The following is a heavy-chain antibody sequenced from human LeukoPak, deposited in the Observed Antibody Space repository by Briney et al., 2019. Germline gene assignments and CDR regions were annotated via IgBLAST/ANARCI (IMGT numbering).Heavy chain of an antibody. Sequence: GGSLRLSCAASGSTFSSYWMHWVRQAPGKGLVWVSRINSDGSSTSYADSVKGRFTISRDNAKNTLYLQMNSLRAEDTAVYYCAKLAKYFYGSETYYFFEHWGQGTPVTASS. V-gene: IGHV3-74*01. CDR1: GSTFSSYW. D-gene: IGHD3-10*01. CDR2: INSDGSST. CDR3: AKLAKYFYGSETYYFFEH. J-gene: IGHJ4*02.